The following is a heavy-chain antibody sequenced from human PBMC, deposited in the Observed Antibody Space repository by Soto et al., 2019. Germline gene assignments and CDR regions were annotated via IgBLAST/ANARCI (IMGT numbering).Heavy chain of an antibody. D-gene: IGHD3-16*01. CDR1: DSSISGAFY. J-gene: IGHJ6*02. CDR3: ARDLVYYGNYYYTMDV. CDR2: IYHSGST. V-gene: IGHV4-38-2*02. Sequence: PSETLSLTXDVSDSSISGAFYWGWVRQSPGKGLEWIGSIYHSGSTYYNPSLKSRVTISIDTSENHFSLELNSVTAADTGLYYCARDLVYYGNYYYTMDVWGQGITVTVSS.